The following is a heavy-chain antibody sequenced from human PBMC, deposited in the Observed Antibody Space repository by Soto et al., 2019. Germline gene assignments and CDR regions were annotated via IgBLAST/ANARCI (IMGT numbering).Heavy chain of an antibody. V-gene: IGHV3-23*01. Sequence: EVQLLESGGGLVQPGGSLRLSCEASGFTFSTSAMSWVRQAPGKGLEWVSAISDSGSTYYADSVKGRFTISRENPKNKLYLQMNSRQAGETVVFYWAKVWGEDGYCSRTSCLDYLQQWGPGTVVTVS. CDR2: ISDSGST. J-gene: IGHJ1*01. CDR3: AKVWGEDGYCSRTSCLDYLQQ. D-gene: IGHD2-2*03. CDR1: GFTFSTSA.